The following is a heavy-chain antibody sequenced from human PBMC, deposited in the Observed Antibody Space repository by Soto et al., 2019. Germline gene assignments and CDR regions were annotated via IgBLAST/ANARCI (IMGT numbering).Heavy chain of an antibody. Sequence: SLLLYCAASGFTFDDFAMHWVRQAPGKGLDWVSSINWNSGDIDYADSVKGRFTISRDSANSSLFLQMSSLRDEDTALYYCAKDRSGSYTPTPEDWGQGTMVTVSS. D-gene: IGHD1-26*01. CDR3: AKDRSGSYTPTPED. V-gene: IGHV3-9*01. CDR1: GFTFDDFA. CDR2: INWNSGDI. J-gene: IGHJ4*02.